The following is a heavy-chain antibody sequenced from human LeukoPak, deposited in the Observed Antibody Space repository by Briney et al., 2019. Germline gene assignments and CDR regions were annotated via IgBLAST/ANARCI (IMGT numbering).Heavy chain of an antibody. J-gene: IGHJ4*02. CDR3: ARGVGATGIDY. D-gene: IGHD1-26*01. Sequence: SQTLSLTCAISGYSVSSNSAAWNWMTQSPSRGLEGLGRTYYRSKWYNDYALSVNSRITINPDTSKNQFSLQLNSVAPEDTAVYYCARGVGATGIDYWGQGTLVTVSS. CDR2: TYYRSKWYN. V-gene: IGHV6-1*01. CDR1: GYSVSSNSAA.